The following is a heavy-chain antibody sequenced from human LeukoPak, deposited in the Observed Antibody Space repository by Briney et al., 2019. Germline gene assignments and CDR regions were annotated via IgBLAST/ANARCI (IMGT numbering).Heavy chain of an antibody. CDR3: ARDRQQLALDY. Sequence: PGGSLRLSCAASGFTFSSYAMHWVRQAPGKGLEYVSAISSNGGSTYYANSVKGRFTISRDNSKNTLYLQMGSLRAEDMAVYYCARDRQQLALDYWGQGTLVTVSS. V-gene: IGHV3-64*01. J-gene: IGHJ4*02. CDR2: ISSNGGST. D-gene: IGHD6-13*01. CDR1: GFTFSSYA.